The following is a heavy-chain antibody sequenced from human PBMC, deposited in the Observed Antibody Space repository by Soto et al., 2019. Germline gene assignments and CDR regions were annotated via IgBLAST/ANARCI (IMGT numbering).Heavy chain of an antibody. J-gene: IGHJ3*02. Sequence: GESLKISCAASGFTFSSYSMNWVRQAPGKGLEWVSYISSSSSTIYYADSVKGRFTISRDNAKNSLYLQMNSLRDEDTAVYYCARDRYCSSTSCYIAFDIWGQGTMVTVSS. CDR3: ARDRYCSSTSCYIAFDI. V-gene: IGHV3-48*02. CDR2: ISSSSSTI. D-gene: IGHD2-2*02. CDR1: GFTFSSYS.